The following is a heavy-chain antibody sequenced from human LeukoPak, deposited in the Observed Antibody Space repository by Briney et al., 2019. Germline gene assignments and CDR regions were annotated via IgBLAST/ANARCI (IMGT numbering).Heavy chain of an antibody. J-gene: IGHJ3*02. CDR2: IGTDGSYI. CDR3: ARKMKTGDRVGTFDI. Sequence: GGSLRLSCAASGFTFSSHNMNWVRQAPMKGLEWVSSIGTDGSYIYYADSVQGRFTIPRDNAKNSLYLQMNSLTAEDTAVYYCARKMKTGDRVGTFDIWGQGTMVTV. V-gene: IGHV3-21*01. D-gene: IGHD1-1*01. CDR1: GFTFSSHN.